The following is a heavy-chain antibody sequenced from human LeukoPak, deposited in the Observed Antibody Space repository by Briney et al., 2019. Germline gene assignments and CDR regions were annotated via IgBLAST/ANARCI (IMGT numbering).Heavy chain of an antibody. CDR2: ISYDGSNK. V-gene: IGHV3-30*04. CDR1: GFTFSSYA. D-gene: IGHD3-22*01. Sequence: PGGSLRLSCAASGFTFSSYAMHWVRQAPGKGLEWVAVISYDGSNKYYADSVKGRFTISRDNSKNTLYLQMNSLRAEDTAVYYCARGQFRFSDYDSSGFDYWGQGTLITVSS. J-gene: IGHJ4*02. CDR3: ARGQFRFSDYDSSGFDY.